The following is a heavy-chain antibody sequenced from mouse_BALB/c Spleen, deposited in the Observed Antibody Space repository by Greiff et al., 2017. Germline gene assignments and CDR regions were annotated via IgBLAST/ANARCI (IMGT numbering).Heavy chain of an antibody. J-gene: IGHJ1*01. D-gene: IGHD6-2*01. Sequence: EVQGVESGGGLVKPGGSLKLSCAASGFTFSSYAMSWVRQTPEKRLEWVASISSGGSTYYPDSVKGRFTISRDNARNILYLQMSSLRSEDTAMYYCARGGSHWYFDVWGAGTTVTVSS. CDR2: ISSGGST. CDR1: GFTFSSYA. CDR3: ARGGSHWYFDV. V-gene: IGHV5-6-5*01.